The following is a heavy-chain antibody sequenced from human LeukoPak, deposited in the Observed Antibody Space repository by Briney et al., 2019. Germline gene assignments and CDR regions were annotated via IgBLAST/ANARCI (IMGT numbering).Heavy chain of an antibody. CDR3: TRLCSGGSCYDY. CDR2: VRSKANSYAT. CDR1: GFTFSGSA. J-gene: IGHJ4*02. V-gene: IGHV3-73*01. Sequence: PGGSLRLSCAASGFTFSGSAMHWVRQAAGKGLEWVGRVRSKANSYATAYAASVKGRFTISRDDSKNTAYLQMNSLKTEDTAVYYCTRLCSGGSCYDYWGQGTLVTVSS. D-gene: IGHD2-15*01.